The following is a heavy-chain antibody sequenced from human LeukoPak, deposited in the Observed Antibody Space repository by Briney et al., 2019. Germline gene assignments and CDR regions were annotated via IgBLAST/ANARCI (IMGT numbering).Heavy chain of an antibody. J-gene: IGHJ4*02. CDR3: AREGSGSFPY. CDR1: GFTFNDYY. Sequence: KPAGSLRLSSAASGFTFNDYYMSWIRQAPGKVLKWVSYISYSSSTISYADSVKGRFTISRDNAKNLLYLQMNSLRAEDTAVYYCAREGSGSFPYWGQGPLVTVSS. D-gene: IGHD1-26*01. CDR2: ISYSSSTI. V-gene: IGHV3-11*04.